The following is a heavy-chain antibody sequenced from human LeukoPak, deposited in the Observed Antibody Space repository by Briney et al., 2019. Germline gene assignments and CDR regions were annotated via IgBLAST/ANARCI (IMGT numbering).Heavy chain of an antibody. CDR1: GGSISSYY. CDR2: IYYSGST. J-gene: IGHJ4*02. Sequence: SETLSLTCTVSGGSISSYYWSWIRQPPGKGLEWIGYIYYSGSTNYNPSLKSRVTISVDTSKYQFSLKLSSVTAADTAVYYCARLIRSGRSFDYWGQGTLVTVSS. V-gene: IGHV4-59*01. D-gene: IGHD3-10*01. CDR3: ARLIRSGRSFDY.